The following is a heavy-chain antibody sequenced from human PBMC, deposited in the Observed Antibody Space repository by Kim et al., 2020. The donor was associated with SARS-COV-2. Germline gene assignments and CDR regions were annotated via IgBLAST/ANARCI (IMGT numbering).Heavy chain of an antibody. CDR2: ISYDGSNK. CDR3: ARGGGGYVYLDY. Sequence: GESLRLSCAASGFTFSTYAIHWVRQAPGKGLEWVAVISYDGSNKYYADSVKGRFTISRDNSKNTLYLQMNSLRAEDTAVYYCARGGGGYVYLDYWGQGTLVTVSS. J-gene: IGHJ4*02. D-gene: IGHD5-18*01. V-gene: IGHV3-30-3*01. CDR1: GFTFSTYA.